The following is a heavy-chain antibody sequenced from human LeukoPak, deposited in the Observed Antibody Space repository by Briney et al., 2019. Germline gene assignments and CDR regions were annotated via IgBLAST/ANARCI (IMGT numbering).Heavy chain of an antibody. V-gene: IGHV3-30*02. CDR3: AKVRYCSGVNCYPDDN. D-gene: IGHD2-15*01. CDR1: GFTFSNYG. CDR2: IRYDGNNK. J-gene: IGHJ4*02. Sequence: GGSLRLSCGASGFTFSNYGMLWVRQAPGKGLNWVAFIRYDGNNKYYADSVKGRFTISRDNSKNMLYLEMNSLSTEDTAVYYCAKVRYCSGVNCYPDDNWGQGTLVTVSS.